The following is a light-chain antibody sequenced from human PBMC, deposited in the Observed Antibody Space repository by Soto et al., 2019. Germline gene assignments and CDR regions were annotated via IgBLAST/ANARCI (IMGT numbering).Light chain of an antibody. Sequence: QSVLTQPPSVSGAPGQKVTISCTGSSSNIGAGYDVPWYQQLPGTAPKLLIYGNSNRPSGVPDRFSGSKSCTSASLAITGLQAAEDADYYCRSYDTSLSGSVFGGGTKLTVL. J-gene: IGLJ3*02. CDR1: SSNIGAGYD. CDR3: RSYDTSLSGSV. CDR2: GNS. V-gene: IGLV1-40*01.